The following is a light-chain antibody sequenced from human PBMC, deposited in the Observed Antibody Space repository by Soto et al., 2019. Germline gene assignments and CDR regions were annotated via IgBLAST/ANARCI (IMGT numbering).Light chain of an antibody. CDR3: AALDDRLNGYV. V-gene: IGLV1-36*01. CDR2: YDD. Sequence: QSVLPQPPSVSDAPRQRVTISCSGSSSNIGNNAVNWYQQLPGKAPKLLIEYDDLLPSGVSDRFSGSKSGTSASLAISGLQSEDEADYYCAALDDRLNGYVFGTGTKLTVL. J-gene: IGLJ1*01. CDR1: SSNIGNNA.